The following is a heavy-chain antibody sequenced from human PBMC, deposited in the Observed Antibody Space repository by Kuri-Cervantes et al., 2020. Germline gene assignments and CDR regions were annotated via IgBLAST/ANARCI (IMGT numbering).Heavy chain of an antibody. J-gene: IGHJ6*02. CDR2: IRQDSSEI. D-gene: IGHD4-23*01. CDR1: GFTFSSYW. V-gene: IGHV3-7*03. CDR3: AKGYRRWPKYYYYGMDV. Sequence: GESLKISCAASGFTFSSYWMTWVRQAPGKGPESVANIRQDSSEIFYADSVKGRFTISRDNAKNPLYPQMNSLRAEDTALYYCAKGYRRWPKYYYYGMDVWGQGTTVTVSS.